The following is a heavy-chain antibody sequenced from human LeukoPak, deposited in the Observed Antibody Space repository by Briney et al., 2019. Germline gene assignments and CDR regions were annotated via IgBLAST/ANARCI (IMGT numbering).Heavy chain of an antibody. CDR1: GFTFSSYW. D-gene: IGHD3-3*01. Sequence: GGSLRLSCAASGFTFSSYWMSWVRQAPGKGLEWVANIKQDGSEKYYVDSVKGRFTISRDNAKNSLYLQMNSLRAEDTAVYYCAKDRLRYDFWSGYPVDYWGQGTLVTVSS. CDR3: AKDRLRYDFWSGYPVDY. V-gene: IGHV3-7*01. J-gene: IGHJ4*02. CDR2: IKQDGSEK.